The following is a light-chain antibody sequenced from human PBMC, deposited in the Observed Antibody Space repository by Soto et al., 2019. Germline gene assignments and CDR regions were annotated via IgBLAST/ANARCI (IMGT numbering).Light chain of an antibody. Sequence: MMMTQSPATLSVSPGERVTLSCRTSHSVNSHVAWYQQKPGQAPRLLLYGASTRATGIPVRFSGSGFGTEFTLTISSLQSEDFAVYFCQQNNRWPHITFGQGTRLEIK. CDR1: HSVNSH. V-gene: IGKV3-15*01. CDR2: GAS. J-gene: IGKJ5*01. CDR3: QQNNRWPHIT.